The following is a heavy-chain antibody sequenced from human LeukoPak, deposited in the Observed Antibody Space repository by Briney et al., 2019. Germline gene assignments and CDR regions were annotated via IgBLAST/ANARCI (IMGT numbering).Heavy chain of an antibody. V-gene: IGHV3-21*01. Sequence: PGGSLRLSCAASGFTFSSYSMNWVRQAPGKGLEWVSSISSSSSYIYYADSVKGRFTISRDNAKNSLYLQMNSLRAEDTAVYYCARDWIPDIVVVVAAFDVWGQGTTVTVSS. CDR2: ISSSSSYI. CDR3: ARDWIPDIVVVVAAFDV. J-gene: IGHJ6*02. D-gene: IGHD2-15*01. CDR1: GFTFSSYS.